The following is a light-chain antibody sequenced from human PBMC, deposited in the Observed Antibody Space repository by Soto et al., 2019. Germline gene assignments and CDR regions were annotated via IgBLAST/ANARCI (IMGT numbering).Light chain of an antibody. CDR3: QQYGSSGT. Sequence: EIVLSQSPATLSLSPGERATLSCRASQSVSSSQLTWFQQKPGQAPRLLIYAASNRAAGIPDRFSGSGSGTDFTLTISRLEPEDFAVYYCQQYGSSGTFGQGTKVDIK. CDR1: QSVSSSQ. J-gene: IGKJ1*01. CDR2: AAS. V-gene: IGKV3-20*01.